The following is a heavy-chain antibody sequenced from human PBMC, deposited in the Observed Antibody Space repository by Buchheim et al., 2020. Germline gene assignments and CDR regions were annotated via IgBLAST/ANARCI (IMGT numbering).Heavy chain of an antibody. D-gene: IGHD3-10*01. CDR3: AREGAIDGSRSYYENTDGYYYYGMDV. J-gene: IGHJ6*02. V-gene: IGHV3-66*01. CDR2: IYSGGST. Sequence: EVQLVESGGGLVQPGGSLRLSCAASGFTVSSNYMSWVRQAPGKGLEWVSVIYSGGSTYYADSVKGRFTISRDNSKNTLYLQMNRLGVENTAVYYCAREGAIDGSRSYYENTDGYYYYGMDVWGQGTT. CDR1: GFTVSSNY.